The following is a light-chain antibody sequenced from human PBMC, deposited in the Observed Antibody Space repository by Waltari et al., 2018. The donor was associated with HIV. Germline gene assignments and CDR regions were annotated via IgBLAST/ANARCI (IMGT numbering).Light chain of an antibody. CDR1: QSISSY. J-gene: IGKJ2*01. Sequence: DIQMTQSPSSLSASVGARVTITCRASQSISSYLNWYQQKPGKAPKLLIHAASSLQSGVPSRFSGSGSGTDFTLTINSLQPEDFATYYCQQSYSAPETFGQGTKLEIK. CDR2: AAS. V-gene: IGKV1-39*01. CDR3: QQSYSAPET.